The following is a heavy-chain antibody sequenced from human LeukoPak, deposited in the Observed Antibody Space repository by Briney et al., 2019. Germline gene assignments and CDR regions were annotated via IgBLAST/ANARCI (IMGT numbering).Heavy chain of an antibody. CDR1: GFTFRSYA. Sequence: GGSLRLSCAASGFTFRSYAMHWVRQAPGKGLEYVSAISSNGGSTYYANSVKGRFTISRDNSRNTLYLQMGSLRAEDMAVYYCARGLIAAAGTLDIWGQGTMVTVSS. J-gene: IGHJ3*02. D-gene: IGHD6-13*01. V-gene: IGHV3-64*01. CDR3: ARGLIAAAGTLDI. CDR2: ISSNGGST.